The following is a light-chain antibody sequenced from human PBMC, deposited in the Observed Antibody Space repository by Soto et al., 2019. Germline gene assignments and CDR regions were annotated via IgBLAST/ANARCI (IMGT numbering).Light chain of an antibody. Sequence: EVVMTQSPATLSVSTGDRATLSCRASQGIGDTLAWYQHKPGQTPRLLIYDTSTKATGVPARFSGSRSGAEFTLTINSLQSEDVAVYYGQPYNNYPLTVGGGTKVEIK. CDR1: QGIGDT. CDR3: QPYNNYPLT. V-gene: IGKV3-15*01. CDR2: DTS. J-gene: IGKJ4*02.